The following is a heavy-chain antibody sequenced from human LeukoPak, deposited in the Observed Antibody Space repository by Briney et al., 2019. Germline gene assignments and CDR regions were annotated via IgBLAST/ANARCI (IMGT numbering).Heavy chain of an antibody. Sequence: PGGSLRLSCAASGFTFSSYAMSWVRQAPGKGLEWVSAISGSGGSTYYADSMKGRFTISRDNSKNTLYLQMNSLRAEDTAVYYCAKVDLGYCSGGSCPRWFDPWGQGTLVTVSS. J-gene: IGHJ5*02. CDR3: AKVDLGYCSGGSCPRWFDP. CDR2: ISGSGGST. D-gene: IGHD2-15*01. V-gene: IGHV3-23*01. CDR1: GFTFSSYA.